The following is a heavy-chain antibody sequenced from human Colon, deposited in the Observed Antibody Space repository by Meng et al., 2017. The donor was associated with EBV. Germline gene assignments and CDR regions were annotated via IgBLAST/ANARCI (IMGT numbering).Heavy chain of an antibody. Sequence: LPEPGPGVASPAQALALTRPVSGGSISSGGIHWSWIRQPPGKGLEWIGYIYYSGSNYYIPSLKSRVTISVDTAKNQFSLKLISVTAADTAVYYCARSAMISAWFDPWGQGTLVTVSS. V-gene: IGHV4-30-4*01. CDR2: IYYSGSN. CDR3: ARSAMISAWFDP. CDR1: GGSISSGGIH. J-gene: IGHJ5*02. D-gene: IGHD3-22*01.